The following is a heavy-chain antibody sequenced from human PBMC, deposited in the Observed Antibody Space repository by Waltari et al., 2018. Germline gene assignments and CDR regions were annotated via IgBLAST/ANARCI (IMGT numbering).Heavy chain of an antibody. D-gene: IGHD3-16*01. Sequence: QVQLQESGPGLVKPSETLSLTCTVSGYSISSGYYWGWIRQPPGKGLEWIGSIYHSGSTYYNPSLKSRVTISVDTSKNQFSLKLSSVTAADTAVYYCARGGAPGYYYYMDVWGKGTTVTVSS. J-gene: IGHJ6*03. CDR1: GYSISSGYY. V-gene: IGHV4-38-2*02. CDR3: ARGGAPGYYYYMDV. CDR2: IYHSGST.